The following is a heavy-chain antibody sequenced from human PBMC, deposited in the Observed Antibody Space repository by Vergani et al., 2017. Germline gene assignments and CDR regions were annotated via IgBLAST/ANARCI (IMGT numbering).Heavy chain of an antibody. CDR3: ARVRRDDSSGYYYYYGMDV. V-gene: IGHV4-61*02. CDR2: IYYSGRT. CDR1: GGSISGVSYY. Sequence: QVQLQESGPGLVKPSQSLSLTCTVSGGSISGVSYYLSWVRQPAGKGLEWIGRIYYSGRTDYNPSLESRVTISVDTSKNTFSLKLNSVTAADTAVYYCARVRRDDSSGYYYYYGMDVWGQGTTVTVSS. J-gene: IGHJ6*02. D-gene: IGHD3-22*01.